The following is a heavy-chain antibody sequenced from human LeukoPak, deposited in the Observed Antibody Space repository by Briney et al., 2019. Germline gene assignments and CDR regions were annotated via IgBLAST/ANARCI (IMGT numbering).Heavy chain of an antibody. V-gene: IGHV1-18*01. D-gene: IGHD3-22*01. CDR1: GYTFTSYG. J-gene: IGHJ3*02. Sequence: ASVKVSCKASGYTFTSYGISWVRQAPGQGLEWMGWISAYNGNTNYAQKLQGRVTMTTDTSTSTAYMELRSLRSDDTAVYYCARPNIDSSGYYDARAFDIWGQGTMVTVSS. CDR2: ISAYNGNT. CDR3: ARPNIDSSGYYDARAFDI.